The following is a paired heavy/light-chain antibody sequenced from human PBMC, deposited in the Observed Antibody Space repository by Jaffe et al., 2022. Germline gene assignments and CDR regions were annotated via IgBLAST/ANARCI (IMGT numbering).Light chain of an antibody. CDR1: ALPKPY. CDR3: QSPDRSWV. CDR2: KDN. Sequence: SYKLTQPPSVSVSPGQTARITCSGDALPKPYAYWYQQKSGQAPVLVISKDNERPSGIPERFSGSSSGTTVTLTISGVQAEDEADYYCQSPDRSWVFGGGTKLTVL. J-gene: IGLJ3*02. V-gene: IGLV3-25*03.
Heavy chain of an antibody. V-gene: IGHV3-74*01. CDR1: GFTFSSYW. D-gene: IGHD1-26*01. CDR2: MYDSGRT. CDR3: AREAYSGGSYFFDD. J-gene: IGHJ4*02. Sequence: EVQLVESGGGLVQPGGSLRLSCAASGFTFSSYWMHWVRQAPGKGLVWVSRMYDSGRTTYADSVKGRFTISRDNAKNTLYLQMNSLSAEDTAVYYCAREAYSGGSYFFDDWGQGTLVTVSS.